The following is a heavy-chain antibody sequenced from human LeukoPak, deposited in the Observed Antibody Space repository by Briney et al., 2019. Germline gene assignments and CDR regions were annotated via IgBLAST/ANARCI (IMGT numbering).Heavy chain of an antibody. CDR3: ARVSRYSSSYMDV. Sequence: ASVKVSCKASGYTFTGYYMHWVRQAPGQGLEWMGWINPNSGGTNYAQKFQGRVTMTRDTSISTAYMELSRLRSDDTAAYYCARVSRYSSSYMDVWGKGTTVTVSS. V-gene: IGHV1-2*02. J-gene: IGHJ6*03. CDR2: INPNSGGT. D-gene: IGHD6-6*01. CDR1: GYTFTGYY.